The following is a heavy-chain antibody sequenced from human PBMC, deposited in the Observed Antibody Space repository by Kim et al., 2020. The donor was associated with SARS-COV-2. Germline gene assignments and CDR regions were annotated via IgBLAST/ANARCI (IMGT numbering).Heavy chain of an antibody. CDR1: GGSINRSNYY. D-gene: IGHD3-3*02. J-gene: IGHJ4*02. CDR2: IFYTGIT. CDR3: VRQLAPRYYHDNFIDV. V-gene: IGHV4-39*01. Sequence: SETLSLTCTVSGGSINRSNYYWGWIRQSPGKGLEWIGSIFYTGITFLNPSLQTPVSISVDTSKSQFSLKLTSVTAADTAVYFCVRQLAPRYYHDNFIDVWGQGILVTVSS.